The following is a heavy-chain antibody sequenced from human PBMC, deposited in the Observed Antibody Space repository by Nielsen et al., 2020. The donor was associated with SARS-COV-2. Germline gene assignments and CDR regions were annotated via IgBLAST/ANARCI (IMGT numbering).Heavy chain of an antibody. Sequence: GESLKISCAASGFTFSSYSMNWVRQAPGKGLEWVSSISSSSSYIYYADSAKGRFTISRDNAKNSLYLQMNSLRAEDTAVYYCARLGTAAGLDYWGQGTLVTVSS. V-gene: IGHV3-21*01. CDR2: ISSSSSYI. CDR1: GFTFSSYS. D-gene: IGHD6-13*01. CDR3: ARLGTAAGLDY. J-gene: IGHJ4*02.